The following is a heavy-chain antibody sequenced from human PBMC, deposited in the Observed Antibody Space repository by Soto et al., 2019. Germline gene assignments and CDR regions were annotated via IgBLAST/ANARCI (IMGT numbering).Heavy chain of an antibody. V-gene: IGHV4-59*01. CDR1: GGSISSYY. CDR3: ARAGPSGYSGYDWGTLYYYYGMDV. CDR2: IYYSGST. Sequence: PSETLSLTCTVSGGSISSYYWSWIRQPPGKGLEWIGYIYYSGSTNYNPSLKSRVTISVDTSKNQFSLKLSSVTAADTAVYYCARAGPSGYSGYDWGTLYYYYGMDVWGQGTTVTVSS. D-gene: IGHD5-12*01. J-gene: IGHJ6*02.